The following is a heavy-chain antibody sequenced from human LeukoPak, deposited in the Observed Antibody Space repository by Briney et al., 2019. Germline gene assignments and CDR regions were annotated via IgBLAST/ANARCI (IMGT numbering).Heavy chain of an antibody. V-gene: IGHV4-34*01. CDR1: GGSFSGYY. CDR2: INHSGST. D-gene: IGHD1-20*01. J-gene: IGHJ5*02. Sequence: SETLSLTCAASGGSFSGYYWSWIRQPPGKGLEWIAEINHSGSTNYNPSPKSRVTTSVDTSTSQSSLRQSSVTGADTAVFYCARCRPGYNWNDVGNWFDPWGQGTLVTVSS. CDR3: ARCRPGYNWNDVGNWFDP.